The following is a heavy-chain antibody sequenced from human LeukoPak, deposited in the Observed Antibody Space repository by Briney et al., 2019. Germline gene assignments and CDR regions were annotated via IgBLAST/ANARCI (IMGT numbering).Heavy chain of an antibody. CDR2: FDPEDGET. CDR3: ATDPYYSGSGRYYNKSRWFDP. Sequence: ASVKVSCKVSGYTLTELSMHWVRQAPGKGLEWMGGFDPEDGETIYAQKFQGRVTMTEDTSTDTAYMELSSLRSEDTAVYYCATDPYYSGSGRYYNKSRWFDPWGQGTLITVSS. J-gene: IGHJ5*02. CDR1: GYTLTELS. D-gene: IGHD3-10*01. V-gene: IGHV1-24*01.